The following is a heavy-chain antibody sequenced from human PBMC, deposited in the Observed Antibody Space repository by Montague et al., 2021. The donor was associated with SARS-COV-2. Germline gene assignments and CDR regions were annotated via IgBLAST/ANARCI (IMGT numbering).Heavy chain of an antibody. CDR3: ATEGAAAGFDF. V-gene: IGHV4-39*02. CDR2: LYHSGST. CDR1: GDSISSSNYY. J-gene: IGHJ4*02. Sequence: SETLSLTCTVSGDSISSSNYYWGWIRQPPGKGLEYIGSLYHSGSTYYNPSLRSRVTISVETSKNQLSLRLNAVTAADTAVYYCATEGAAAGFDFWGQGILVTVSS. D-gene: IGHD6-13*01.